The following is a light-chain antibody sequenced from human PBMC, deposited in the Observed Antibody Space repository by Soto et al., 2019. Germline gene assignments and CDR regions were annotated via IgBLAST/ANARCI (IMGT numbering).Light chain of an antibody. CDR1: QSVSSTR. CDR3: QQHGASIP. CDR2: GAS. J-gene: IGKJ5*01. V-gene: IGKV3-20*01. Sequence: IVLTQSPGTLSLSPGERATLSCRASQSVSSTRLAWYQQKPGQAPRLLIYGASTRANGIADRFSGSGSGPDVTLTISSLEPEDFAGCFCQQHGASIPFGQGTRLDI.